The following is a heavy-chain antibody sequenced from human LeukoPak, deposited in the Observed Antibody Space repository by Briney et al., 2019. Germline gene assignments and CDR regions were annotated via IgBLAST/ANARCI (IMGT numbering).Heavy chain of an antibody. Sequence: SETLSLTCAVYGGSFSGYYWSWIRQPPGKGLEWIGEINHSGSTNYNPSLKSRVTISVDTSKNQFSLKLSSVTAADTAVYYCARVTRRNYDFWSGYSAGYYFDYWGQGTLVTVSS. CDR2: INHSGST. CDR3: ARVTRRNYDFWSGYSAGYYFDY. J-gene: IGHJ4*02. V-gene: IGHV4-34*01. D-gene: IGHD3-3*01. CDR1: GGSFSGYY.